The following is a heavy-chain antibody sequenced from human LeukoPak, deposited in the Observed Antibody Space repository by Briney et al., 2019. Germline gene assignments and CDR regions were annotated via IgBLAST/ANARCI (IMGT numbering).Heavy chain of an antibody. CDR1: GFTFSSYS. Sequence: GGSLRLSCAASGFTFSSYSINWVRQAPGKGLEWVSSISSSSYIYYADSVKGRFTISRDNAKNTPYLQMNRLRAEDTAVYYCVRDFYYDSSELQSYYYYYYMDVWGKGTTVTISS. D-gene: IGHD3-22*01. CDR2: ISSSSYI. J-gene: IGHJ6*03. CDR3: VRDFYYDSSELQSYYYYYYMDV. V-gene: IGHV3-21*01.